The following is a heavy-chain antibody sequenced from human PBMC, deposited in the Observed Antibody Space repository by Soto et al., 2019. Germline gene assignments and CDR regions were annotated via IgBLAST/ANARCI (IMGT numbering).Heavy chain of an antibody. CDR2: ISYDGSNK. CDR3: AKTFYSRTSCYEIDP. J-gene: IGHJ5*02. V-gene: IGHV3-30*18. D-gene: IGHD2-2*01. Sequence: GGSLRLSCAASGFTFSSYGMHWVRQAPGKGLEWVAVISYDGSNKYYADSVKGRFTISRDNSKNTLYLQMNSLRAEDTAVYYCAKTFYSRTSCYEIDPWGQGTLVTVSS. CDR1: GFTFSSYG.